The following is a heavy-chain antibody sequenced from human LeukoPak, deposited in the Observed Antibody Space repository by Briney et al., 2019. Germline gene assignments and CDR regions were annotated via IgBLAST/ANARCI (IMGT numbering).Heavy chain of an antibody. D-gene: IGHD2-8*02. V-gene: IGHV4-4*07. CDR3: ARRSCTGNSCYFDY. CDR1: GASISGHY. CDR2: IYSSGST. J-gene: IGHJ4*02. Sequence: SETLSLTCSVSGASISGHYWTWIRQPAGKGLEWIGRIYSSGSTTYNSSLKSRVTMSVDTSKNQFSLKLSSVTAADTAVYYCARRSCTGNSCYFDYWGQGALVTVSS.